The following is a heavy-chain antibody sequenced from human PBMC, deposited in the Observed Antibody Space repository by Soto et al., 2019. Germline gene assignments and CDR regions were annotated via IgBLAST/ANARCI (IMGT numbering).Heavy chain of an antibody. Sequence: SETLSLTCSVSGASISNFYWSWIRQSAGKGLEWIGRLYTRGTTDYNPSLKSRVTMSIDTSKNRVSLSLTSCTAADTAVYYCAKGGTYYFDSWGQGIVVTVSS. V-gene: IGHV4-4*07. CDR2: LYTRGTT. CDR1: GASISNFY. CDR3: AKGGTYYFDS. D-gene: IGHD3-16*01. J-gene: IGHJ4*02.